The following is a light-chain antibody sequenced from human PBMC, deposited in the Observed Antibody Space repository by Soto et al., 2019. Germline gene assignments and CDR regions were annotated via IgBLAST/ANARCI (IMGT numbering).Light chain of an antibody. CDR2: EVI. CDR1: SGDVGGYGY. CDR3: NSYTTSSTWV. V-gene: IGLV2-14*03. J-gene: IGLJ3*02. Sequence: SALTQPASVSGSPGQSITISCTGTSGDVGGYGYVSWYQQHPGKAPKLMIYEVINRPAGVSNRFSGSKSGNTASLTISGLQAEDEAVYYCNSYTTSSTWVFGGGTKLTVL.